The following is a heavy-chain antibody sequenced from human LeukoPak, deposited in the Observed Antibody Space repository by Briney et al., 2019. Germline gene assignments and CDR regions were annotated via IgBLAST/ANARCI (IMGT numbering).Heavy chain of an antibody. D-gene: IGHD5-18*01. CDR3: ASPGIQLWLRGYFDY. CDR1: GFTFSSYA. CDR2: ISGSGTST. J-gene: IGHJ4*02. Sequence: GGSLRLSCAASGFTFSSYAMSWVRRAPGMGLEWVSAISGSGTSTYYADSVKGRFTISRDNSNNTLYLHMNSLRAEDTAVYYCASPGIQLWLRGYFDYWGQGTLVTVSS. V-gene: IGHV3-23*01.